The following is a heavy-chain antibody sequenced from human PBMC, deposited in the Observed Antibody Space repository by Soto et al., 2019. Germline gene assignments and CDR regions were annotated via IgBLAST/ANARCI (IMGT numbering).Heavy chain of an antibody. CDR2: IIPIFGTA. Sequence: GASVKVSCKASGGTFSSYAISWVRQAPGQGLEWMGGIIPIFGTANYAQKFQGRVTITADESTSTAYMELSSLRSEDTAVYYCASCIAADPWQSNNWFDPWGQGTLVTVSS. D-gene: IGHD6-13*01. J-gene: IGHJ5*02. V-gene: IGHV1-69*13. CDR1: GGTFSSYA. CDR3: ASCIAADPWQSNNWFDP.